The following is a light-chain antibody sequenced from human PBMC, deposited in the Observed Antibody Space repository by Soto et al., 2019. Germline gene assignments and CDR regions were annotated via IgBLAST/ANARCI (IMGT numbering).Light chain of an antibody. CDR2: DVN. CDR3: CSFSTSVPHV. Sequence: QSALTQPASVSGSPVQSITISCTGTSSDVGTYDFVSWHQQYPGKAPKLIIYDVNNRPAGVSSRFSGSKSGNTASLTISGLQAEDEADYYCCSFSTSVPHVFGTGTKLTVL. CDR1: SSDVGTYDF. J-gene: IGLJ1*01. V-gene: IGLV2-14*01.